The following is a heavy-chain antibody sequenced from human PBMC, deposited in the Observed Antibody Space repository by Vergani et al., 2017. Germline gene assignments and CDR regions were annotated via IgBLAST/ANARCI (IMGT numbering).Heavy chain of an antibody. CDR3: AKASRWLQCNYYYYMDV. Sequence: EVQLLESGGGLVQPGGSLRLSCAASGFTFSSYAMSWVRQAPGKGLEWVSAISGSGGSTYYADSVKGRFTISRDNSKNTLYLQMNSLRAEDTAVYYCAKASRWLQCNYYYYMDVWGKGTTVTVSS. CDR1: GFTFSSYA. V-gene: IGHV3-23*01. D-gene: IGHD5-24*01. J-gene: IGHJ6*03. CDR2: ISGSGGST.